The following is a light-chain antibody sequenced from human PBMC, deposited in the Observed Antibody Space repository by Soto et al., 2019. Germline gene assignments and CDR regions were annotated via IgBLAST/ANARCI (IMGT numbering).Light chain of an antibody. J-gene: IGKJ1*01. CDR2: GAS. CDR3: QQYSNCPRT. Sequence: EIVMTQSPATLSVSPGERATLSCRASQSLNINLACYQQKPGQAPRVLIYGASTRATGIPARFSGSGSGTEFTLTISSLQSEDFAVYYCQQYSNCPRTFGQGTKVDIK. CDR1: QSLNIN. V-gene: IGKV3-15*01.